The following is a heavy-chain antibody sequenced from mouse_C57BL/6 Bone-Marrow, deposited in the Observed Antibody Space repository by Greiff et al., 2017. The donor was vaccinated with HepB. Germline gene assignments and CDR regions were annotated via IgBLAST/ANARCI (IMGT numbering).Heavy chain of an antibody. V-gene: IGHV1-9*01. CDR2: ILPGSGST. Sequence: QVQLKESGAELMKPGASVKLSCKATGYTFTGYWIEWVKQRPGHGLEWIGEILPGSGSTNYNEKFKGKATFTADTSSNTAYMQLSSLTTEDSAIYYCARCWSYYDYDGEGYAMDYWGQGTSVTVSS. D-gene: IGHD2-4*01. CDR1: GYTFTGYW. CDR3: ARCWSYYDYDGEGYAMDY. J-gene: IGHJ4*01.